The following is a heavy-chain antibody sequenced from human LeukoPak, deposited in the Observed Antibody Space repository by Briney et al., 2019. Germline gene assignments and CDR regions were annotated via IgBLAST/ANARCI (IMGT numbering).Heavy chain of an antibody. CDR1: GFTFDDYG. D-gene: IGHD1-14*01. Sequence: PGGSLRLSCAASGFTFDDYGMSWVRQTPGKGLEWVSGINWSGRSTGYADSVKGRFTISRDNTKNSLFLQMNSLRVEDTALYYCAREGWSGIYYYYYMDVWGKGTTVTVSS. J-gene: IGHJ6*03. CDR3: AREGWSGIYYYYYMDV. V-gene: IGHV3-20*04. CDR2: INWSGRST.